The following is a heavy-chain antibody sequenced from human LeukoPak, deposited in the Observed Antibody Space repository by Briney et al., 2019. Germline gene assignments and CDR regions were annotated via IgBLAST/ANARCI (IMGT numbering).Heavy chain of an antibody. Sequence: PSETLSLTCTVSGGSISSYYWSWIRQPPGKGLEWIGYIYYSGSTNYNPSLKSRVTISVDTSKNQFPLKLSSVTAADTAVYYCARTQYCSGGSCYLPYNWFDPWGQGTLVTVSS. D-gene: IGHD2-15*01. CDR2: IYYSGST. CDR3: ARTQYCSGGSCYLPYNWFDP. J-gene: IGHJ5*02. CDR1: GGSISSYY. V-gene: IGHV4-59*01.